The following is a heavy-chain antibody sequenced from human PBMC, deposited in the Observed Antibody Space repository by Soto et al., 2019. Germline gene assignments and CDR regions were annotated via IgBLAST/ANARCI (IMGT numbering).Heavy chain of an antibody. Sequence: ASVKVSCKASGGTFSSYAISWVRQAPGQGLEWMGGIIPIFGTANYAQKFQGRVTITADESTSTAYMELSSLRSEDTAVYYCAREDRRNLANPAPKNDAFDIWGQGTMVTVSS. CDR3: AREDRRNLANPAPKNDAFDI. CDR1: GGTFSSYA. D-gene: IGHD2-2*01. V-gene: IGHV1-69*13. J-gene: IGHJ3*02. CDR2: IIPIFGTA.